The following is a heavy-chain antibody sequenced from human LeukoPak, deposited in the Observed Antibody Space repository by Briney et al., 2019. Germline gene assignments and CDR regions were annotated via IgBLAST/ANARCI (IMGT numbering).Heavy chain of an antibody. D-gene: IGHD5-18*01. CDR3: AKDIRDAAMVTSHFDY. CDR2: ISWNSGSI. CDR1: GFTFDDYA. J-gene: IGHJ4*02. Sequence: GRSLRLSCAASGFTFDDYAMHWVRQAPGKGLEWVSGISWNSGSIGYADSVKGRFTVSRDNAKNSLYLQMNSLRAEDTALYYCAKDIRDAAMVTSHFDYWGQGTLVTVSS. V-gene: IGHV3-9*01.